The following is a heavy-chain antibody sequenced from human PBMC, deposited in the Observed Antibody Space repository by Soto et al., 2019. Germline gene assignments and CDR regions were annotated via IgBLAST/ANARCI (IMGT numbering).Heavy chain of an antibody. CDR2: IYHSGST. CDR1: GGSISSSNW. D-gene: IGHD3-10*01. Sequence: QVQLQESGPGLVKPSGTLSLTCAVSGGSISSSNWWSWVRQPPGKGLEWIGEIYHSGSTNYNPSLKSRVTISVDKSKNQCSLKLSSVTAADTAVYYCARVPRLGFGELLLDYWGQGTLVTVSS. J-gene: IGHJ4*02. V-gene: IGHV4-4*02. CDR3: ARVPRLGFGELLLDY.